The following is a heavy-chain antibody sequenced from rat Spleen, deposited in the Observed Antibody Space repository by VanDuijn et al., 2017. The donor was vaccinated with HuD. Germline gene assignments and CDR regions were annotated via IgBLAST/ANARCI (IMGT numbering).Heavy chain of an antibody. D-gene: IGHD1-12*02. J-gene: IGHJ1*01. CDR3: ARHYYDGTYYFHWYFDF. Sequence: EVQLVESGGGLVQPGRSLKLSCAASGFTFSNFDMAWVRQAPTKGLEWVASISPSGGSTYYRDSVKGRFTVSRDNAKSTLYLQMDSLRSEDTATYYCARHYYDGTYYFHWYFDFWGPGTMVTVSS. CDR1: GFTFSNFD. V-gene: IGHV5-25*01. CDR2: ISPSGGST.